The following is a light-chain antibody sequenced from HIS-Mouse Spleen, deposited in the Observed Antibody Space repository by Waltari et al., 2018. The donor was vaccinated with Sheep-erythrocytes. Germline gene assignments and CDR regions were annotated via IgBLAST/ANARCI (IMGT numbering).Light chain of an antibody. CDR2: GAS. J-gene: IGKJ1*01. V-gene: IGKV3-20*01. CDR3: QQYGSSLRT. Sequence: EIVLTQSPGTLSLSPGERATLSCRASQSVSSSYLAWYQQNPGQAPRLLIYGASSRATCIPDRFSGSGSGTDFTLTISRLEPEDFAVYYCQQYGSSLRTFGQGTKVEIK. CDR1: QSVSSSY.